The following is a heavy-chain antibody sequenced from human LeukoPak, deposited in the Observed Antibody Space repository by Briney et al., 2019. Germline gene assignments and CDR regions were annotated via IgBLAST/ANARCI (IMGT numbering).Heavy chain of an antibody. CDR2: INHSGST. D-gene: IGHD3-22*01. CDR1: GGSFSGYY. J-gene: IGHJ4*02. CDR3: ARGADSSGSSSDY. Sequence: PSETLSLTCAVYGGSFSGYYWSWIRRPPGKGLEWIGAINHSGSTNYNPSLKSRVTISVDTSKSQFSMKLSSVSAADTAVYYCARGADSSGSSSDYWGQGTLVTVSS. V-gene: IGHV4-34*01.